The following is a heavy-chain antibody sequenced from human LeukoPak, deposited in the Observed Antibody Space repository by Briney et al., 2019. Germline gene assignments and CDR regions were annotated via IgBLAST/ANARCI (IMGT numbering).Heavy chain of an antibody. D-gene: IGHD4-17*01. J-gene: IGHJ3*02. CDR3: ARGAVTTVGAFDI. Sequence: GGSLRLSCAASGFTFSSYWMHWVRHVRGRGLVCFLPMNSDGKSTTYADSVKGRFTISRDNAKNRLYLQMTRLRDEEKAVYDCARGAVTTVGAFDIWGQGTMVTVSS. CDR2: MNSDGKST. V-gene: IGHV3-74*01. CDR1: GFTFSSYW.